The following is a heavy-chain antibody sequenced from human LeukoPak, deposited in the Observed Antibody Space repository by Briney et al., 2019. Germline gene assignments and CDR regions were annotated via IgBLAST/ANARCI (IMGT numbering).Heavy chain of an antibody. V-gene: IGHV1-46*01. D-gene: IGHD3-9*01. J-gene: IGHJ6*01. CDR3: ARDLNYDIMTGYRFHYYYYG. CDR2: INPSGGNT. CDR1: GYTFTTSY. Sequence: ASVRVSCKASGYTFTTSYMHWVRQAPGQGLEWMGIINPSGGNTNYAQKFQGRVTMTRDTSTSTVYMELSSLRSEDTAVYYCARDLNYDIMTGYRFHYYYYG.